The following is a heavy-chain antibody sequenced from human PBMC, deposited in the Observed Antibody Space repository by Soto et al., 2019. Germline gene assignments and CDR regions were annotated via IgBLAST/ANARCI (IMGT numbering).Heavy chain of an antibody. CDR3: ARVPREITMSDYFDY. Sequence: EVQLLESGGGLVQPGGSLRLSCAASGFTFSSYAMSWVRQAPGKGLEWVSAVSGSGGSTYYSDSVKGRFTISRHNSQNKLYLQKNSLRAEDTAVYYCARVPREITMSDYFDYWGQGTLVTVSS. CDR2: VSGSGGST. V-gene: IGHV3-23*01. D-gene: IGHD3-22*01. CDR1: GFTFSSYA. J-gene: IGHJ4*02.